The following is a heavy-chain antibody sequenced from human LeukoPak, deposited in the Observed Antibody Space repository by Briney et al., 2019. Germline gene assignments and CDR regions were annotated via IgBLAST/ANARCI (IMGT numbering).Heavy chain of an antibody. CDR3: ARVSSSGSGNFYRRSWYFDL. CDR1: RFTFSSYS. J-gene: IGHJ2*01. CDR2: ISSSSTSI. V-gene: IGHV3-48*01. D-gene: IGHD3-10*01. Sequence: QTGGSLRLSCAASRFTFSSYSMNWVRQAPGKGLEWISCISSSSTSIYYADSVKGRFTISRDNAKNSLSLQMNSLRAEDTAVYYCARVSSSGSGNFYRRSWYFDLWGRGTLVTVSS.